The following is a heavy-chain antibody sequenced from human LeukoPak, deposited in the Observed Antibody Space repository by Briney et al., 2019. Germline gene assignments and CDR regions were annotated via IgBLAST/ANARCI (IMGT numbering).Heavy chain of an antibody. V-gene: IGHV4-59*08. CDR2: IYYSGST. CDR1: GGSISSYY. D-gene: IGHD3-22*01. J-gene: IGHJ5*02. Sequence: PSETLSLTCTASGGSISSYYWSWIRQPPGKGLEWIGYIYYSGSTNYNPSLKSRVTISVDTSKNQFSLKLSSVTAADTAVYYCARHQSSSYYDSSGSWFDPWGQGTLVTVSS. CDR3: ARHQSSSYYDSSGSWFDP.